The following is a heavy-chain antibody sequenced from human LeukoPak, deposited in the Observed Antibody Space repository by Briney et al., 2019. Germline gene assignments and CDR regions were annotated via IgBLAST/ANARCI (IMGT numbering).Heavy chain of an antibody. CDR1: GYSFTSYW. CDR2: IYPGDSDT. Sequence: PGGSLRLSCKGSGYSFTSYWIGWVRQMPGKGLEWMGIIYPGDSDTRYSPSFQGQVTISADKSISTAYQQWSSLKASDTAMYYCARRSGESFDYWGQGTLVTVSS. V-gene: IGHV5-51*01. CDR3: ARRSGESFDY. J-gene: IGHJ4*02. D-gene: IGHD3-10*01.